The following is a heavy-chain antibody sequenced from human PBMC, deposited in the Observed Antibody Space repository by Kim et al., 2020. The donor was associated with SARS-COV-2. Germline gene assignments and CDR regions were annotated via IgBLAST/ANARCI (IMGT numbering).Heavy chain of an antibody. CDR2: INPNSGAT. Sequence: ASVKVSCKASGYTFIDYYIHWVRQAPGQGLEWMGRINPNSGATDYARKFQDRVTMSTDTSISTAYMELDSLGSDDTALYFCARVPLTWITVGHFDNWRQ. D-gene: IGHD3-10*01. CDR1: GYTFIDYY. J-gene: IGHJ4*02. CDR3: ARVPLTWITVGHFDN. V-gene: IGHV1-2*06.